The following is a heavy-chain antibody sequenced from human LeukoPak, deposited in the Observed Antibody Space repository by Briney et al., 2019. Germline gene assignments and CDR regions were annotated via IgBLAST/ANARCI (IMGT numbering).Heavy chain of an antibody. J-gene: IGHJ5*02. V-gene: IGHV1-69*13. D-gene: IGHD4-11*01. Sequence: ASVKVSCKASGGTFSSFAISWVRQAPGQGLEWMGGIIHICGTANYAQKFQGRVTITADESTSTAYMELSSLRSEDTAVYYCARHQPYSKSWFDPWGQGTLVTVSS. CDR1: GGTFSSFA. CDR3: ARHQPYSKSWFDP. CDR2: IIHICGTA.